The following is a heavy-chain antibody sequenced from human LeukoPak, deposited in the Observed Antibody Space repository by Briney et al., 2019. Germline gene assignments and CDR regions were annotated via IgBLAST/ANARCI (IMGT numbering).Heavy chain of an antibody. V-gene: IGHV3-23*01. Sequence: GGSLRLSCAASGFTFSSYAMSWVRQAPGKGLEWVSAISGSGGSAYYADFVKGRFTISRDNSKNTLYLQMNSLRAEDTAVYYCAKDFVYDSSGYSLYYYYGMDVWGQGTTVTVSS. D-gene: IGHD3-22*01. CDR2: ISGSGGSA. CDR3: AKDFVYDSSGYSLYYYYGMDV. J-gene: IGHJ6*02. CDR1: GFTFSSYA.